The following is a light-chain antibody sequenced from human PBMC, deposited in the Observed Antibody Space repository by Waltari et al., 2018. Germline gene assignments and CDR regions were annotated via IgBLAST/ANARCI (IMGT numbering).Light chain of an antibody. J-gene: IGKJ1*01. V-gene: IGKV1-27*01. CDR1: QGISNY. CDR2: AAA. CDR3: QNYNSALRT. Sequence: DIQMTQSPSSLFASVGDRVTITCRASQGISNYLAWYQQKPGKVPKFLIYAAAALESGVPSRFSGSGSGTHFTLTISSLQPEDAATYYCQNYNSALRTFGQGTKVEIK.